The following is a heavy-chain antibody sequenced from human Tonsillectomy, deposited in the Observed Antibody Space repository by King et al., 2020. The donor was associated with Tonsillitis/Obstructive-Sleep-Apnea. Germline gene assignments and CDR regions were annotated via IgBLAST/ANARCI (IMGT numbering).Heavy chain of an antibody. V-gene: IGHV3-7*01. J-gene: IGHJ3*02. D-gene: IGHD2-15*01. CDR2: IKQDGSEK. CDR3: ARNIVVVVGATSAFDS. Sequence: VRQAPGKGLEWVANIKQDGSEKYYVDSVKGRFTISRDDAKNSLYLQMNSLRAEDTALYYCARNIVVVVGATSAFDSWGQGTMVTVSS.